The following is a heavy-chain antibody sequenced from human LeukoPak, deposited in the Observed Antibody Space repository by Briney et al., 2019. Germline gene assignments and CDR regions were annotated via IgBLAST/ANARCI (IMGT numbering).Heavy chain of an antibody. Sequence: SETLSLTCTVSGGSISNYYWSRIRQPPGKGLEWIGDIHYSGSTNDNPSLKSRVTISIDTSKNQFSLNLNSVTAADTAVYYCARNGGSGWSDYWGQGILVTVSS. D-gene: IGHD6-19*01. V-gene: IGHV4-59*08. J-gene: IGHJ4*02. CDR3: ARNGGSGWSDY. CDR2: IHYSGST. CDR1: GGSISNYY.